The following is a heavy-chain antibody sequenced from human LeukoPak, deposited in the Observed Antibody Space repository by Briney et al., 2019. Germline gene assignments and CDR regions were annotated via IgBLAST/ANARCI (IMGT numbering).Heavy chain of an antibody. CDR3: AGEGSLEDFDY. Sequence: GGSLRLSCAASGFSFSTYSMNWVRQAPGKGLEWVSSISSSSSYIYYAGSVKGRFTISRDNAKNSLYLQMNSLRAEDTAVYYCAGEGSLEDFDYWGQGTLVTVSS. J-gene: IGHJ4*02. CDR1: GFSFSTYS. D-gene: IGHD3-10*01. CDR2: ISSSSSYI. V-gene: IGHV3-21*01.